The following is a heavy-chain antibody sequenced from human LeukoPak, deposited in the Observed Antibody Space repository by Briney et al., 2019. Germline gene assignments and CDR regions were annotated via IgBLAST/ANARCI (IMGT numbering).Heavy chain of an antibody. CDR3: ARARGTTVVRLSYFDY. D-gene: IGHD4-17*01. CDR2: IYYSGST. V-gene: IGHV4-59*12. CDR1: GGSISSYY. Sequence: PSETLSLTCTVSGGSISSYYWSWIRQPPGKGLEWIGYIYYSGSTNYNPSLKSRVTISVDTSKNQFSLKLSSVTAADTAVYYCARARGTTVVRLSYFDYWGQGTLVTVSS. J-gene: IGHJ4*02.